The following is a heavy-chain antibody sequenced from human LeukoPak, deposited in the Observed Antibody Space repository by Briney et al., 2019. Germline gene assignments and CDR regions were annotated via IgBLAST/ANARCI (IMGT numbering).Heavy chain of an antibody. Sequence: GGSLRLSCAASGFTFSSYGMHWVRQAPGKGLEWVAVTSHDETTKYYADSVKGRFTISRGNSKNTLYLQMNSLRAEGTAVYFCAREVARPNFFDYWGQGTLVTVSS. D-gene: IGHD6-6*01. CDR3: AREVARPNFFDY. CDR2: TSHDETTK. J-gene: IGHJ4*02. CDR1: GFTFSSYG. V-gene: IGHV3-30*19.